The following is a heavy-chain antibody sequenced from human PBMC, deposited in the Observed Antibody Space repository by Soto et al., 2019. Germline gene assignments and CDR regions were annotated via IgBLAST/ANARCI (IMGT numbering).Heavy chain of an antibody. CDR1: GFTFTSYA. CDR3: ARAQCTGGSCFSSYYYYCGMDV. V-gene: IGHV3-23*01. J-gene: IGHJ6*02. CDR2: ISGSGGST. D-gene: IGHD2-15*01. Sequence: EVQLLESGGGLVQPGGSLRLSCAASGFTFTSYAMIWVRQAPGKGLEWVSAISGSGGSTYYADSGKGRFTISRDNSKNTVYLQMNSLRAEDTAVYYCARAQCTGGSCFSSYYYYCGMDVWGQGTTVTVSS.